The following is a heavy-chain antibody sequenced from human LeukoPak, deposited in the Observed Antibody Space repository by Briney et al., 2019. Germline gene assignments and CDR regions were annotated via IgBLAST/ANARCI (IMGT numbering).Heavy chain of an antibody. CDR3: ARQVVVVAATGAYYYYMDV. J-gene: IGHJ6*03. CDR1: GYTFANYW. CDR2: IHPGDLRT. Sequence: GESLKISCQGSGYTFANYWIGWVRQMPGKGLEWMGIIHPGDLRTRYSPSFEGQVTFSADKSINAAYLQWSSLKASDTAMYYCARQVVVVAATGAYYYYMDVWGKGTTVTISS. D-gene: IGHD2-15*01. V-gene: IGHV5-51*01.